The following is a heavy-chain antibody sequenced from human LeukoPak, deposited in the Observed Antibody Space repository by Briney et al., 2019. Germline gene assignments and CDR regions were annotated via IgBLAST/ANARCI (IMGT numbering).Heavy chain of an antibody. CDR3: AKDTTKAFDI. D-gene: IGHD3-9*01. CDR1: GFTFSSYG. V-gene: IGHV3-30*18. J-gene: IGHJ6*04. CDR2: ISYDGSNK. Sequence: GGSLRLSCAASGFTFSSYGMHWVRQAPGKGLEWVAVISYDGSNKYYADSVKGRFTISRDNSKNTLYLKMNNLRAEDTAVYYCAKDTTKAFDIWGKGTTVTVSS.